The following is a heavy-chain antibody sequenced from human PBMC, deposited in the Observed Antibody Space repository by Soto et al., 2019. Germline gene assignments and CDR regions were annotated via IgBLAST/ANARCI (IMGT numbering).Heavy chain of an antibody. Sequence: EVQWVEWGGGLVQPGGSLRLSCAASGFTFADSAMHWVRQAPGKGLEWVSGISWNSRSIDYADSVKGRFTISRDNAKNSLFLQMNSLRPEDTALYYCTKGYYGSGSSYFDYWGRGALVTVSS. CDR2: ISWNSRSI. V-gene: IGHV3-9*01. CDR3: TKGYYGSGSSYFDY. D-gene: IGHD3-10*01. CDR1: GFTFADSA. J-gene: IGHJ4*02.